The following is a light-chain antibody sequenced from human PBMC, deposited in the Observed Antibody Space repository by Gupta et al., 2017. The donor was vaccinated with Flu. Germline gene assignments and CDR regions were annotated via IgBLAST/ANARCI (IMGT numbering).Light chain of an antibody. CDR1: SSDVGGYNY. CDR3: SSYTSSNSLE. Sequence: QSALTQPASVSVSPGQSLTISCTGTSSDVGGYNYVSWYQHHPGKAPKLMIYEVINRPSGVSTRFSGSKSGNTASLTISGLQAEDEADYYCSSYTSSNSLEFGGGTKLTVL. V-gene: IGLV2-14*01. J-gene: IGLJ3*02. CDR2: EVI.